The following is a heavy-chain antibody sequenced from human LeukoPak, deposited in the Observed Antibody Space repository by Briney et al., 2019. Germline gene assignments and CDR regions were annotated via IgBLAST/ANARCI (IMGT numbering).Heavy chain of an antibody. CDR2: INYSGTT. D-gene: IGHD2-15*01. CDR3: ARLETVSGANYFDH. CDR1: GASITSGTYF. V-gene: IGHV4-39*01. J-gene: IGHJ4*02. Sequence: SETLSLTCSISGASITSGTYFWTWVRQPPGKGLEWIGSINYSGTTYYTASLKSRVTISVDTSKTQYSLSLTLVTAADTAVYFCARLETVSGANYFDHWGQEALVTVSS.